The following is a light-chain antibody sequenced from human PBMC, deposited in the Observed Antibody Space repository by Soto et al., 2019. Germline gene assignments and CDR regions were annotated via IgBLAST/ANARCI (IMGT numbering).Light chain of an antibody. J-gene: IGKJ1*01. Sequence: DIQMTQSPSPLSASVGDRVTITCRASQSISSYLNWYQQKPGKAPKLLIYAASSLQSGVPSRFSGSGSGTDFTLTISSLQPEDFATYYCQQSYSTPRTFGHGTKVEIK. V-gene: IGKV1-39*01. CDR3: QQSYSTPRT. CDR2: AAS. CDR1: QSISSY.